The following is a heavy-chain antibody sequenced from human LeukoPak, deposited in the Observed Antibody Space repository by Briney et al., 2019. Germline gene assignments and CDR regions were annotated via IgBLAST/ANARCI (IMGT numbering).Heavy chain of an antibody. CDR2: IYYSGST. Sequence: SETLSLTCTVSGGSISSSSYYWGWIRQPPGKGLEWIGSIYYSGSTYYNPSLKSRVTISVDTSKNQFSLKLSSVTAADTAVYYCARVVSLTYYDYVWGSYPRYGYFDYWGQGTLVTVSS. J-gene: IGHJ4*02. V-gene: IGHV4-39*07. CDR1: GGSISSSSYY. CDR3: ARVVSLTYYDYVWGSYPRYGYFDY. D-gene: IGHD3-16*01.